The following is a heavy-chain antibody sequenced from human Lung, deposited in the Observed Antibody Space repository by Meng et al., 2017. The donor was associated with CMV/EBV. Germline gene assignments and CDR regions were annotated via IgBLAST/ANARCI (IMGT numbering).Heavy chain of an antibody. D-gene: IGHD2-15*01. CDR2: IIPIFGTA. V-gene: IGHV1-69*05. CDR1: GGTFSSYA. Sequence: SVKVSCKASGGTFSSYAISWVRQAPGQGLEWMGGIIPIFGTANYAQKFQGRVTITTDESTSTAYMELSSLRSEDTAVYYCARGSRSGELLTFQFAVDIWXQGTMAXVSS. J-gene: IGHJ3*02. CDR3: ARGSRSGELLTFQFAVDI.